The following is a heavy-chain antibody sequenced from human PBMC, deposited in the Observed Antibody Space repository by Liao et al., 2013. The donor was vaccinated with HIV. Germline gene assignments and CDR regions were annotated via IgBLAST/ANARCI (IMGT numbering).Heavy chain of an antibody. CDR1: GDSITSDDYY. V-gene: IGHV4-30-4*08. J-gene: IGHJ5*02. CDR3: ARAPSTHYDFWSGENYFDP. CDR2: IYYSGTT. D-gene: IGHD3-3*01. Sequence: QVQLQESGPGLVKPSQTLSLTCTVSGDSITSDDYYWTWIRQPPGKGLEWIGYIYYSGTTYYNPSLRSRVSISIDTSNNQFSLKLTAATAADTAVYYCARAPSTHYDFWSGENYFDPWGQGTLVTVSS.